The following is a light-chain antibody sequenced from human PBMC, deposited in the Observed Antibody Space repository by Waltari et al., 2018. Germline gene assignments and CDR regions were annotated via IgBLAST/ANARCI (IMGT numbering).Light chain of an antibody. J-gene: IGLJ2*01. CDR1: SSDAGAYDY. CDR2: EVS. Sequence: QSALTQPPSASGSPGQSVTISCPGPSSDAGAYDYVSWYQHHPGKAPKLLISEVSKRPSGVPDRFSGSRSGNTASLTVSGLQAEDEADYYCSSYAGSNNLVFGGGTKLTVL. V-gene: IGLV2-8*01. CDR3: SSYAGSNNLV.